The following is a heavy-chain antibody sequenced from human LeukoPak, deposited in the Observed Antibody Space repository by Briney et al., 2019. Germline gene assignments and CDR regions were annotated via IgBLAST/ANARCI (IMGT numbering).Heavy chain of an antibody. V-gene: IGHV3-30-3*01. CDR3: AREAYDCSSTSCFGF. Sequence: GGSLRLSCAASGFTFSSYAMHWVRQAPGKGLEWVAVISYDGSNKYYADSVKGRFTISRDNAKNSLYLQMNSLRAEGTAVYYCAREAYDCSSTSCFGFWGQGTLVTVSS. CDR1: GFTFSSYA. D-gene: IGHD2-2*01. J-gene: IGHJ4*02. CDR2: ISYDGSNK.